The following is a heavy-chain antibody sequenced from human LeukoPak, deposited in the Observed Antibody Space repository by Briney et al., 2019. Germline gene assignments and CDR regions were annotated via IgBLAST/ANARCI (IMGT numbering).Heavy chain of an antibody. CDR3: ARGRIDWFDY. V-gene: IGHV3-21*01. CDR1: GFTFSNYA. CDR2: ISSSSSYI. D-gene: IGHD3-9*01. Sequence: GGSLRLSCTASGFTFSNYAMSWVRQAPGKGLEWVSSISSSSSYIYYADSVKGRFTISRDNAKNSLYLQMNSLRAEDTAVYYCARGRIDWFDYWGQGTLVTVSS. J-gene: IGHJ4*02.